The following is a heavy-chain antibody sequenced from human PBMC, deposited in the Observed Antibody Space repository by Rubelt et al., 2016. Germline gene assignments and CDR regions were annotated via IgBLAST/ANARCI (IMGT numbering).Heavy chain of an antibody. J-gene: IGHJ4*02. V-gene: IGHV4-61*05. CDR1: GGSISSSSYY. CDR3: ARAVYWMATITGFDY. D-gene: IGHD5-24*01. CDR2: IYYSGST. Sequence: QLQLQESGPGLVKPSETLSLTCTVSGGSISSSSYYWGWIRQPPGKGLEWIGYIYYSGSTNYNPSLKSRVTISVDTSKNQFSLKLSSVTAADTAVYYCARAVYWMATITGFDYWGQGTLVTVSS.